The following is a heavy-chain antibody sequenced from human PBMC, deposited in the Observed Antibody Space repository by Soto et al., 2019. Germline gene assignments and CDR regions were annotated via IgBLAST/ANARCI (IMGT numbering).Heavy chain of an antibody. J-gene: IGHJ6*02. D-gene: IGHD2-2*02. CDR2: ISSSSSYI. Sequence: EVQLVESGGGLVKPGGSLRLSCAASGFTFSSYSMNWVRQAPGKGLEWVSSISSSSSYIYYADSVKGRFTISRDNAKNSLYLQMNSLRGEDTAVYYCARAIPGYCSSTSCYTTLGYCGMDVWGQGTTVTVSS. V-gene: IGHV3-21*01. CDR3: ARAIPGYCSSTSCYTTLGYCGMDV. CDR1: GFTFSSYS.